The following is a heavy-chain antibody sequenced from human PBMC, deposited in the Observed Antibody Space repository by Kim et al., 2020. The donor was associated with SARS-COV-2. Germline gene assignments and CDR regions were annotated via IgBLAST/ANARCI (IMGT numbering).Heavy chain of an antibody. CDR1: GGSISSYY. CDR3: ARDNPTAGYYYGMDV. V-gene: IGHV4-59*01. CDR2: IYYSGST. D-gene: IGHD6-25*01. J-gene: IGHJ6*02. Sequence: SETLSLTCTVSGGSISSYYWSWIRQPPGKGLEWIGYIYYSGSTNYNPSLKSRVTISVDTSKNQFSLKLSSVTAADTAVYYCARDNPTAGYYYGMDVWGQGTTVTVSS.